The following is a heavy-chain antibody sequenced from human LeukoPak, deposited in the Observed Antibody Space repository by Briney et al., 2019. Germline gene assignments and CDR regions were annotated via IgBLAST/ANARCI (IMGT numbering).Heavy chain of an antibody. Sequence: ASVKVSCKASGYTFTSYDINWVRQAPGQGLVWMGWISAYNGNTNYAQNFQGRVTLTTDTATSTAYMEMRSLRSDDTAVYYCARGSSGWVFGNWGQGTLVTVSS. CDR3: ARGSSGWVFGN. D-gene: IGHD6-19*01. CDR2: ISAYNGNT. J-gene: IGHJ4*02. V-gene: IGHV1-18*01. CDR1: GYTFTSYD.